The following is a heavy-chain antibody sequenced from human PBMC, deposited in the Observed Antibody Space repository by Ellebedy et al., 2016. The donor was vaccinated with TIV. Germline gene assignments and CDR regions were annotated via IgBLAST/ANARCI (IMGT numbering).Heavy chain of an antibody. V-gene: IGHV3-23*01. Sequence: GESLKISXAASGFTFSSYAMSWVRQAPGKGLEWVSAISGSGGSTYYADSVKGRFTIFRDNAKNTLYLQMNSLRAEDTAVYYCARRPCSGGGCHFDCWGQGTLVTVS. CDR3: ARRPCSGGGCHFDC. J-gene: IGHJ4*02. CDR2: ISGSGGST. CDR1: GFTFSSYA. D-gene: IGHD2-15*01.